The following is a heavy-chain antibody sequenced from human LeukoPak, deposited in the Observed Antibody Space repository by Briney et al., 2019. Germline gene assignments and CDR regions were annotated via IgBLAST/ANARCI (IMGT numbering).Heavy chain of an antibody. J-gene: IGHJ4*02. CDR2: ISSSSSYI. CDR3: ARALVIITPPGAFDY. CDR1: GFTFSSYS. D-gene: IGHD4-23*01. Sequence: GGSLRLSCAASGFTFSSYSMNWVRQAPGKGLEWVSSISSSSSYIYYADSVKGRFTISRDNAKNSLYLQMNSLRAEDTAVYYCARALVIITPPGAFDYWGQGTLVTVSS. V-gene: IGHV3-21*01.